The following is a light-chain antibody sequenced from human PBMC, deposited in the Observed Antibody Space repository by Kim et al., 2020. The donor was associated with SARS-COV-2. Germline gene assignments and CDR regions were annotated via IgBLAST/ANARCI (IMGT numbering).Light chain of an antibody. CDR1: QNVRNN. CDR3: QQYNNWPRT. CDR2: GAS. Sequence: EVIMTQSPATLSVSPGERATLSCRASQNVRNNIAWYQQKAGQPLRLLIHGASTRATGISTRFSGSGSGTEFTLTISSLQSEDFAIYYCQQYNNWPRTFGRGTKVDIK. J-gene: IGKJ1*01. V-gene: IGKV3-15*01.